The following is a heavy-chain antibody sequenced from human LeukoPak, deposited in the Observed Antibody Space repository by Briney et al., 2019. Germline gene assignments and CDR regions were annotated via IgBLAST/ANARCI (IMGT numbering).Heavy chain of an antibody. CDR1: GGSISSSSYY. D-gene: IGHD6-19*01. J-gene: IGHJ5*02. CDR3: ARDSSGGNWFDP. Sequence: SETLSLTCTVSGGSISSSSYYWGWIRQPPGKGLEWIGSIYYSGSTYYNPSLKSRVTISVDTSKNQFSLKLSSVTAADTAVYYCARDSSGGNWFDPWGQGTLVTVSS. V-gene: IGHV4-39*07. CDR2: IYYSGST.